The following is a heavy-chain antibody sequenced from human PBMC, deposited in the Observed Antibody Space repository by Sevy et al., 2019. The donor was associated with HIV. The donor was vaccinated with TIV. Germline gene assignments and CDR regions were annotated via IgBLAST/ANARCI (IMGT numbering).Heavy chain of an antibody. CDR3: TRALATVVTPEYYFDY. J-gene: IGHJ4*02. Sequence: GGSLRLSCTVSGFTFGDYAMSWFRQAPGKGLEWVAFIRRNSYEPYGGTTEYAASVKGRFTISRDDSKSIAYLQMNSLKTEVTAVYYCTRALATVVTPEYYFDYWGQGTLVTVSS. V-gene: IGHV3-49*03. CDR1: GFTFGDYA. D-gene: IGHD4-17*01. CDR2: IRRNSYEPYGGTT.